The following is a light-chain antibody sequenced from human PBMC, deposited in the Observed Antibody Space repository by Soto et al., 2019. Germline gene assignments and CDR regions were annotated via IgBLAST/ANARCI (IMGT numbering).Light chain of an antibody. CDR1: QRVSSFY. V-gene: IGKV3-20*01. CDR3: HHYGSSRT. Sequence: EIVLTQSPGTLSLSLGERATLSCRASQRVSSFYLAWYQQKPGQAPRLLIYDASSRATGIPDRFSGSGSGTDFTLTISRLEPEDFAVYYCHHYGSSRTFGQGTKVDIK. J-gene: IGKJ1*01. CDR2: DAS.